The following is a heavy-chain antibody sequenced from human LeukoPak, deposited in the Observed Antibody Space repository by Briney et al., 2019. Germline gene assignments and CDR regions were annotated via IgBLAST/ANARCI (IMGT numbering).Heavy chain of an antibody. J-gene: IGHJ6*02. Sequence: SETLSLTCAVYGGSFSGYYWSWIRQPPGKGLEWIGEINHSGSTNYNPPLKSRVTISVDTSKNQFSLKLSSVTAADTAVYYCARARWLRLGYYYYGMDVWGQGATVTVSS. CDR2: INHSGST. CDR1: GGSFSGYY. V-gene: IGHV4-34*01. D-gene: IGHD5-12*01. CDR3: ARARWLRLGYYYYGMDV.